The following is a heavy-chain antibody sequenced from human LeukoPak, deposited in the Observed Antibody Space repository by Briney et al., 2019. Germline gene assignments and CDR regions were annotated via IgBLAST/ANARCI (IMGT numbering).Heavy chain of an antibody. CDR1: GGSFSGYY. V-gene: IGHV4-34*01. J-gene: IGHJ4*02. Sequence: SETLSLTCAVYGGSFSGYYWSWIRQPPGKGLEWIGEINHSGSTNYNPSLKSRVTISVDTSKNQFSLKLSSVTAADTAVYYCARLLGYDYVWGSYRNGYFDYWGQGTLVTVSS. CDR2: INHSGST. D-gene: IGHD3-16*02. CDR3: ARLLGYDYVWGSYRNGYFDY.